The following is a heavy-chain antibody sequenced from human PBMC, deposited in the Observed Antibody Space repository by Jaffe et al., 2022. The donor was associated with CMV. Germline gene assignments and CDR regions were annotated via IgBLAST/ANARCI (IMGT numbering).Heavy chain of an antibody. Sequence: QVQLQQWGAGLLKPSETLSLTCAVYGGSFSGYYWSWIRQPPGKGLEWIGEINHSGSTNYNPSLKSRVTISVDTSKNQFSLKLSSVTAADTAVYYCARTIRGYNWNYAYYYYYMDVWGKGTTVTVSS. J-gene: IGHJ6*03. CDR2: INHSGST. CDR1: GGSFSGYY. CDR3: ARTIRGYNWNYAYYYYYMDV. V-gene: IGHV4-34*01. D-gene: IGHD1-7*01.